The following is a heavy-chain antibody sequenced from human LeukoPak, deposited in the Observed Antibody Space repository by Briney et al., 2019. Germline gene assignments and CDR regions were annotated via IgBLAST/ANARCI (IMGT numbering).Heavy chain of an antibody. V-gene: IGHV4-59*01. CDR1: GGPSSSYY. CDR2: INYSGST. CDR3: AGTTRLPDL. Sequence: SETLSLTCTVSGGPSSSYYWSWIRQPPGKGLEWIGYINYSGSTNYNPSLKSRLTMAIDTSNNQFSLKLSSVTAADTAVYYCAGTTRLPDLWGRGTLVTVSS. J-gene: IGHJ2*01. D-gene: IGHD2-2*01.